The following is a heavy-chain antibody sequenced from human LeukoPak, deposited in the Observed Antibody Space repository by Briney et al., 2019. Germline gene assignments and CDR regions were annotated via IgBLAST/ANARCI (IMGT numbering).Heavy chain of an antibody. CDR3: ARVFVGATIGGSDRYYYGMDV. CDR2: IIPIFGIA. Sequence: SVQVSCKASGGTFISYAISWVRQAPGKGLEWMGRIIPIFGIAKYAQKFQGRVTITADKSTSTAYLELSSLRSEDTAVYYCARVFVGATIGGSDRYYYGMDVWGQGTTVTVSS. D-gene: IGHD1-26*01. J-gene: IGHJ6*02. V-gene: IGHV1-69*04. CDR1: GGTFISYA.